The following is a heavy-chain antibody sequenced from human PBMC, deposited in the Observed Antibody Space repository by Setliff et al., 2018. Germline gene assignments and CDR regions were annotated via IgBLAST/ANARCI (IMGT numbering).Heavy chain of an antibody. CDR1: GGSFSNYA. J-gene: IGHJ5*02. CDR3: ARDALYDSNDRNSYYGDWLDP. D-gene: IGHD3-22*01. Sequence: ASVKVSCKASGGSFSNYAIIWVRQAPGQGPEWMGGIIPIYGSTNNAEKFQGRVTFSADESMSTVYMELSSLTSADTALYYCARDALYDSNDRNSYYGDWLDPWGQGTLVTVSS. V-gene: IGHV1-69*13. CDR2: IIPIYGST.